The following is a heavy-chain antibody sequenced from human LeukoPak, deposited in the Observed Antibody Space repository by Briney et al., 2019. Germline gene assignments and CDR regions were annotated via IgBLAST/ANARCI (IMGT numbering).Heavy chain of an antibody. CDR2: FDPEDGET. J-gene: IGHJ4*02. D-gene: IGHD3-10*01. V-gene: IGHV1-24*01. CDR3: ATNLYYGSGRKAY. Sequence: ASAKVSCKVSGYTLTELSMHWVRQAPGKGLEWMGGFDPEDGETIYAQKFQGRVTMTEDTSTDTAYMELSSLRSQDTAVYYCATNLYYGSGRKAYWGQGTLVTVSS. CDR1: GYTLTELS.